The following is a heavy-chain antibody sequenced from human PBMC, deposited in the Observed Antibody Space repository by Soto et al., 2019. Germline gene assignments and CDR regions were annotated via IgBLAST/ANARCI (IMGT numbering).Heavy chain of an antibody. V-gene: IGHV3-23*04. CDR3: AKGSSGWYSGY. Sequence: EVQLVESGGGLVQPGGSLRLSCAASGFTFSNYAMSWVRQAPGKGLEWVSGISGSGGNTYYADSVKGRFTISRDNSKNTLYLQMNSLRAEDTAVYYCAKGSSGWYSGYWGQGTLVTVSS. J-gene: IGHJ4*02. D-gene: IGHD6-19*01. CDR1: GFTFSNYA. CDR2: ISGSGGNT.